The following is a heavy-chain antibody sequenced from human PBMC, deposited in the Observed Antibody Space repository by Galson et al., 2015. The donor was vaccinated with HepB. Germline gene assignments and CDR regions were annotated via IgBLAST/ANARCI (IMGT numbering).Heavy chain of an antibody. D-gene: IGHD4-17*01. CDR1: GFTFSSYA. V-gene: IGHV3-23*01. J-gene: IGHJ4*02. Sequence: SLRLSCAASGFTFSSYAMSWVRQAPGKGLEWVSAISGSGGSTYYADSVKGRFTISRDNSKNTLYLQMNSLRAEDTAVYYCARTRGYGDYDWDYWGQGTLVTVSS. CDR2: ISGSGGST. CDR3: ARTRGYGDYDWDY.